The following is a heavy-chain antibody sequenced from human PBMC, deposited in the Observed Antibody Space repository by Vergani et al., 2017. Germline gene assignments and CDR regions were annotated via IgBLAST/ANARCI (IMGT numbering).Heavy chain of an antibody. CDR1: GYTFTGYY. Sequence: QVQLVQSGAEVKKPGASVKVSCKASGYTFTGYYMHWVRQAPGQGLEWMGWINPNSGGTNYAQKFQGRVTMTRDTSISTAYMELSRLRSDDTAVYYCAKDAYADPVVVVTAITFQHWGQGTLVTVSS. CDR2: INPNSGGT. J-gene: IGHJ1*01. CDR3: AKDAYADPVVVVTAITFQH. D-gene: IGHD2-21*02. V-gene: IGHV1-2*02.